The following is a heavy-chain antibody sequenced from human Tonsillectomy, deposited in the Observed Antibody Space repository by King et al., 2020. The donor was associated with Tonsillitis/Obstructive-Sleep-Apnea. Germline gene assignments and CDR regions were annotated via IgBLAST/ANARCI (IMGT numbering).Heavy chain of an antibody. CDR2: INHSGST. Sequence: VQLQQWGAGLLKPSETLSLTCAVYGGSFSGYYWSWIRQPPGKGLEWIGEINHSGSTNYNPSHKSRVTISVDTSKNQFSLKLSSVTAADTAVYYCARGESSGSYLYWFDPWGQGTLVTVSS. CDR1: GGSFSGYY. J-gene: IGHJ5*02. CDR3: ARGESSGSYLYWFDP. D-gene: IGHD1-26*01. V-gene: IGHV4-34*01.